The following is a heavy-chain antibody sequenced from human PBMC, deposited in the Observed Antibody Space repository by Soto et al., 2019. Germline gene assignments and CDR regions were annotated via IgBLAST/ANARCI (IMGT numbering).Heavy chain of an antibody. CDR3: AKRAVAGTGLAYYFDY. CDR2: ISGSGGST. V-gene: IGHV3-23*01. D-gene: IGHD6-19*01. CDR1: GFTFSSYA. J-gene: IGHJ4*02. Sequence: GGSLRLSCAASGFTFSSYAMSWVRQAPGKGLEWVSAISGSGGSTYYADSVKGRFTISRDNSKNTLYLQMNSLRAEDTAVYYCAKRAVAGTGLAYYFDYWGQGTLVTVSS.